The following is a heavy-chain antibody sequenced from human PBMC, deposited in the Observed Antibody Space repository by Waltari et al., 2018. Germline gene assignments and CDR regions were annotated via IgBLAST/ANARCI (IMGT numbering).Heavy chain of an antibody. CDR2: ISWNSGSI. Sequence: EVQLVESGGGLVQPGRSLRLSCAASGFTFDDYAMHWVRQTPGKGLEWVSGISWNSGSIGYADSVKDRFTISRDNAKNSLYLQMNSLRAEDTALYYCAKGRGYPGSDAFDIWGQGTMVTVSS. CDR1: GFTFDDYA. V-gene: IGHV3-9*01. J-gene: IGHJ3*02. CDR3: AKGRGYPGSDAFDI. D-gene: IGHD3-22*01.